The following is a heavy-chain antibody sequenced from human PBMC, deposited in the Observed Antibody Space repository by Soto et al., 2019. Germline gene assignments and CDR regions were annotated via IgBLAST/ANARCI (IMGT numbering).Heavy chain of an antibody. Sequence: SVTLSLTCTASGGSISSYYWRWIRQPTGKGLEWIGYIYYSGSTNYNPSLKSRVTISVDTSKNQFSLKLSSVTAADTAVYYCATQHTYYDYVWGSRRNWFDPWGQGTLVTVS. V-gene: IGHV4-59*08. CDR3: ATQHTYYDYVWGSRRNWFDP. CDR1: GGSISSYY. J-gene: IGHJ5*02. CDR2: IYYSGST. D-gene: IGHD3-16*01.